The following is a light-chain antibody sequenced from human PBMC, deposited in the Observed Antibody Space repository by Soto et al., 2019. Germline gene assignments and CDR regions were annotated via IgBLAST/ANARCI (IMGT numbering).Light chain of an antibody. CDR1: SSDVGGYNS. Sequence: QSVLTQPASVSGSPGQSITISCTGTSSDVGGYNSASWYQVHPGKAPKLIPYDVGDRPSGVSYRFSGSKSGNTASLTISGLQAADEADYFCSSFTSSMTNVFGSGTKVTVL. V-gene: IGLV2-14*03. CDR3: SSFTSSMTNV. CDR2: DVG. J-gene: IGLJ1*01.